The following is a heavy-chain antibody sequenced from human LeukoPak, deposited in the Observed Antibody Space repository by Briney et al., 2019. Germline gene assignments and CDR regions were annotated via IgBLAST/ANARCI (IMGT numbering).Heavy chain of an antibody. CDR1: GYSFNSLW. J-gene: IGHJ1*01. Sequence: GESQNLYCKGSGYSFNSLWIGWDRQMPGKGLGVMGIIYPGDSDTRYSPSFQGQVTISADKSISTAYLQWSSLKASDTAMYYGARLIVRGVIKHWGQGTLVTVSS. D-gene: IGHD3-10*01. V-gene: IGHV5-51*01. CDR2: IYPGDSDT. CDR3: ARLIVRGVIKH.